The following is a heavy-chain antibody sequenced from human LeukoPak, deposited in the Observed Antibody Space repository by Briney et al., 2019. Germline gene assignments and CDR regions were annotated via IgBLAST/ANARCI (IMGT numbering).Heavy chain of an antibody. CDR1: GFTFDDYA. CDR2: ISWNSGSI. Sequence: GGSLRLSCAASGFTFDDYAMPWVRQAPGKGLEWVSGISWNSGSIGYADSVKGRFTISRDNAKNSLYLQMNSLRAEDTALYYCAKAQYLDSSGWYGVNWFDPWGQGTLVTVSS. V-gene: IGHV3-9*01. J-gene: IGHJ5*02. D-gene: IGHD6-19*01. CDR3: AKAQYLDSSGWYGVNWFDP.